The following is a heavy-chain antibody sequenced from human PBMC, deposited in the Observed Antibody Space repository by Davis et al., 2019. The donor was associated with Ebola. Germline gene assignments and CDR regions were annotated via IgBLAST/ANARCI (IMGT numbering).Heavy chain of an antibody. CDR2: IYHSGRT. CDR3: ARYCSSTSCYKGRFDP. J-gene: IGHJ5*02. V-gene: IGHV4-59*12. CDR1: GGSISSYY. Sequence: PSETLSLTCTVSGGSISSYYWSWLLPPPCKGLEWIGYIYHSGRTYYNPSLKSRVTISVDRSKNQFSLKLSSVTAADTAVYYCARYCSSTSCYKGRFDPWGQGTLVTVSS. D-gene: IGHD2-2*02.